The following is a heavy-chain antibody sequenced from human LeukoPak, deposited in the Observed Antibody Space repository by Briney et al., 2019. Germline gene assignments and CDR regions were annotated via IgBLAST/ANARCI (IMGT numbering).Heavy chain of an antibody. Sequence: ASVKVSCKASGYTFTSYDINWVRQATGQGLEWMGWMNPNSGNTGYAQKFQGRVTMTRNTSTGTAYMELSSLRSEDTAVYYCARGLGLQAWSWFDPWGQGTLVTVSS. V-gene: IGHV1-8*01. CDR1: GYTFTSYD. CDR3: ARGLGLQAWSWFDP. CDR2: MNPNSGNT. D-gene: IGHD5-24*01. J-gene: IGHJ5*02.